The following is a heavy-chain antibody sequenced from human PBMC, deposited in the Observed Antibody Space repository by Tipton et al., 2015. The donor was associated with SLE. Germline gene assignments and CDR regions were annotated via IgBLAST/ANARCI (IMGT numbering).Heavy chain of an antibody. J-gene: IGHJ5*02. CDR2: IYSGGDA. D-gene: IGHD3-22*01. Sequence: SLRLSCAASGFTVSNNYMSWVRQAPGKGLEWVSVIYSGGDAYYADSVKGRFTISRDNSKNTLYLEMNNLRAEDTAVYYCARDRKNNYDSSGSWGQGTLVTVSS. V-gene: IGHV3-66*02. CDR3: ARDRKNNYDSSGS. CDR1: GFTVSNNY.